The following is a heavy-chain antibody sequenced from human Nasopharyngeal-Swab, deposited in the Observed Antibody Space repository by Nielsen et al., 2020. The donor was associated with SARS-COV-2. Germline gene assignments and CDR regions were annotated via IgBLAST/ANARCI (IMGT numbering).Heavy chain of an antibody. J-gene: IGHJ6*02. V-gene: IGHV7-4-1*02. CDR2: INTSTGNP. CDR3: AREAAAGIVYGMDV. D-gene: IGHD6-13*01. Sequence: ASVKVSCKASGYTFTSYAMNWVRQAPGQGLEWMGWINTSTGNPTYAQGFTGRFVFSLDTSVSTAYPQISSLKAEDTAVYYCAREAAAGIVYGMDVWGQGTTVTVSS. CDR1: GYTFTSYA.